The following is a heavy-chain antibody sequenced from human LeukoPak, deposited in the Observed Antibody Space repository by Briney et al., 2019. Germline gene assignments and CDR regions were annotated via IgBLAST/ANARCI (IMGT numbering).Heavy chain of an antibody. CDR2: ISGSGGST. Sequence: PGGSLRLSCAASGFTFSDYYMSWVRQAPGKGLEWVSAISGSGGSTYYADSVKGRFTISRDNSKNTLYLQMNSLRAEDTAVYYCATRSSSWYEYFQHWGQGTLVTVSS. J-gene: IGHJ1*01. D-gene: IGHD6-13*01. V-gene: IGHV3-23*01. CDR3: ATRSSSWYEYFQH. CDR1: GFTFSDYY.